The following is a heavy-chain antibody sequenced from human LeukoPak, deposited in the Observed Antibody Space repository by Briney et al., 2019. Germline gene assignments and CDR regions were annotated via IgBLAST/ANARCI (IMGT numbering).Heavy chain of an antibody. Sequence: GASVKVSCKASGYTFTSYDINWVRQATGRGLEWMGWMNPNSGNTGYAQKFQGRVTMTSNTSISTAYMELSSLRSEDTAVYFCARKGPANYYYYYMDVWGKGTTVTVSS. CDR1: GYTFTSYD. J-gene: IGHJ6*03. CDR2: MNPNSGNT. V-gene: IGHV1-8*01. D-gene: IGHD2-2*01. CDR3: ARKGPANYYYYYMDV.